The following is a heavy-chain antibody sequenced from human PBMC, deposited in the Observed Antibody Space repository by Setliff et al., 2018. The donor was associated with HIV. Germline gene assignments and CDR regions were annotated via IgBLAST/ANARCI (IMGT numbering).Heavy chain of an antibody. CDR3: AGPRGDEAFDI. CDR1: GGTFSTYV. Sequence: GASVKVSCKASGGTFSTYVINWARQAPGQGLEWMGGIIPILGIANYAQKFQGRVTITADESTSTMYMELSSLRFDDTAVYYCAGPRGDEAFDIWGQGTMVTVSS. CDR2: IIPILGIA. D-gene: IGHD3-10*01. V-gene: IGHV1-69*10. J-gene: IGHJ3*02.